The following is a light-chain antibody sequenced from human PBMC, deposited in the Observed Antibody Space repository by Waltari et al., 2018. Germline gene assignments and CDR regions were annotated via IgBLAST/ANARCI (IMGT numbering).Light chain of an antibody. CDR3: SSYTTRSILL. J-gene: IGLJ2*01. CDR2: VVA. Sequence: QSALTQPVSVSGSPGQSITISCTGTSSDVGGYNYVAWYQQHPNKAPKVIFYVVANGPFGVANRFSGSTSGSTASLTISGLQTEDEAYYYCSSYTTRSILLFGGGTKVTVL. V-gene: IGLV2-14*03. CDR1: SSDVGGYNY.